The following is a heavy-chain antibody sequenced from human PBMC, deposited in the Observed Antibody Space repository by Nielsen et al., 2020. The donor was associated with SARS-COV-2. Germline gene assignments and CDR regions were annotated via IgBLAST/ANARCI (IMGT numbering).Heavy chain of an antibody. D-gene: IGHD4-11*01. CDR2: ISSGSSYI. J-gene: IGHJ3*02. CDR3: ARDGLQRSDALDI. CDR1: GFTFSSYS. Sequence: GGSLRLSCAASGFTFSSYSMNWVRQAPGKGLEWVSSISSGSSYIYYADSVKGRFTISRDTSRNTLYLQMKSLRPEDTAVYYCARDGLQRSDALDIWGRGTKVTVSS. V-gene: IGHV3-21*04.